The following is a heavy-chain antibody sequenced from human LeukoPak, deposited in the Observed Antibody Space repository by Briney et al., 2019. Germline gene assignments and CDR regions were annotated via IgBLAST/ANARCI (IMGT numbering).Heavy chain of an antibody. Sequence: GGSLKLSCAASGFTVSSNYMSWVRQAPGKGLEWVSVIYSGGSTYYADSVKGRFTISRDNSKNTLYLQMDSLRAEDTAVYYCAKQAYYYDSSGYSVYYFDYWGQGTLVTVSS. CDR1: GFTVSSNY. CDR2: IYSGGST. D-gene: IGHD3-22*01. J-gene: IGHJ4*02. V-gene: IGHV3-53*01. CDR3: AKQAYYYDSSGYSVYYFDY.